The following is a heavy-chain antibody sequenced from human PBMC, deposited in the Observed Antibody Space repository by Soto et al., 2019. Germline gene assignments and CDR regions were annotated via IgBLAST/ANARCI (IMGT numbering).Heavy chain of an antibody. V-gene: IGHV3-21*01. D-gene: IGHD3-16*01. CDR1: GFTFSSYS. Sequence: PGGSLRLSCAASGFTFSSYSMNWVRQAPGKGLEWVSSISSSSSYIYYADSVKGRFTISRDNAKNSLYLQMNSLRAEDTAVYYCARTHRLHLGELYYYYYYMDVWGKGTTVTVSS. CDR2: ISSSSSYI. CDR3: ARTHRLHLGELYYYYYYMDV. J-gene: IGHJ6*03.